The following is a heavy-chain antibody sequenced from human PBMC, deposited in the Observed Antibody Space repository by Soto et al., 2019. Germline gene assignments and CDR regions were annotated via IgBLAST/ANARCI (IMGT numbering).Heavy chain of an antibody. D-gene: IGHD2-15*01. Sequence: SETLSLTCTVSGDSISSYYWSWIRQHPGKGLEWIGYIYYSGSTNYNPSLKSRVTISVDTSKNQFSLKLSSVTAADTAVYYCAIYSGYCSGGSCYYYFDYWGQGTLVTVSS. CDR3: AIYSGYCSGGSCYYYFDY. CDR2: IYYSGST. J-gene: IGHJ4*02. CDR1: GDSISSYY. V-gene: IGHV4-59*01.